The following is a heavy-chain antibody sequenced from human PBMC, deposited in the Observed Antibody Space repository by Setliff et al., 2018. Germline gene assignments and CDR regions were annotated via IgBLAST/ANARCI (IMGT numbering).Heavy chain of an antibody. J-gene: IGHJ4*02. Sequence: PGGSLRLSCAASGFTFSSYAMHWVRQAPGKGLVWVSRLKSDGSSTLYADSVKGRFTISRDNAKNTLYLQMNSLRAEDTAVYYCARGRGSGTYYLFDNWGQGTLVTVSS. CDR2: LKSDGSST. CDR1: GFTFSSYA. V-gene: IGHV3-74*01. D-gene: IGHD1-26*01. CDR3: ARGRGSGTYYLFDN.